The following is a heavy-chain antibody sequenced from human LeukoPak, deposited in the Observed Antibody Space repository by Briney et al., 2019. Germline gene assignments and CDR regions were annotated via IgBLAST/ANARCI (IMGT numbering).Heavy chain of an antibody. CDR1: GFTFSDYY. CDR3: ARDSPSGYYDSSGDAFDI. J-gene: IGHJ3*02. CDR2: ISSGGSTI. D-gene: IGHD3-22*01. V-gene: IGHV3-11*01. Sequence: PGGSLRLSCAASGFTFSDYYMSWIRQAPGKGLEWVSYISSGGSTIYYADSVKGRFTISRDNAKNSLYLQMNSLRAEDTAVHYCARDSPSGYYDSSGDAFDIWGQGTMVTVSS.